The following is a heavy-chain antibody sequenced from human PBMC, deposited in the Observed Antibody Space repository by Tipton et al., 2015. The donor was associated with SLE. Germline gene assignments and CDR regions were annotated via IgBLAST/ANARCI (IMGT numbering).Heavy chain of an antibody. CDR3: ARDAYDFWSGYYTARGYYYYYMDV. V-gene: IGHV3-33*01. CDR1: GFTFRSYG. D-gene: IGHD3-3*01. CDR2: IWYDGSNK. J-gene: IGHJ6*03. Sequence: SGFTFRSYGMHWVRQAPGKGLEWVAVIWYDGSNKYYADSVKGRFTISRDNSKNTLYLQMNSLRAEDTAVYYCARDAYDFWSGYYTARGYYYYYMDVWGKGTTVTVSS.